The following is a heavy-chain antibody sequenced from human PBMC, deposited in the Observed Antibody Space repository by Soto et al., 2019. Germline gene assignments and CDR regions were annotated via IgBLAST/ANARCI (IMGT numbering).Heavy chain of an antibody. Sequence: QVQLVQSGPEVKKPGASVKVSCEASGYTFTTSGISWVRQAPGQGLEWMGWISTYNGDTNSAQKFQGRVTMTADTSTGTVYMEVMSLESDDTAVYYCARQGSWPYYYYGLDVWGQGTTVTVSS. V-gene: IGHV1-18*01. D-gene: IGHD1-26*01. CDR1: GYTFTTSG. J-gene: IGHJ6*02. CDR3: ARQGSWPYYYYGLDV. CDR2: ISTYNGDT.